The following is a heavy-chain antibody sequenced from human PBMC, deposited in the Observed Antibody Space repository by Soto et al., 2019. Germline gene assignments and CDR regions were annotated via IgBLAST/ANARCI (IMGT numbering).Heavy chain of an antibody. D-gene: IGHD2-21*02. CDR2: NYYSGRA. V-gene: IGHV4-61*01. CDR3: ARLCGGACYGLGFDP. Sequence: PSETLSLTCTVSGASVSSDTYYWSWIRQPPGKGLEWIGYNYYSGRANYNPSLKSRVTISIDTSKNQFSLKLSSVTAADTAVYYCARLCGGACYGLGFDPWGQGTLVTVS. CDR1: GASVSSDTYY. J-gene: IGHJ5*02.